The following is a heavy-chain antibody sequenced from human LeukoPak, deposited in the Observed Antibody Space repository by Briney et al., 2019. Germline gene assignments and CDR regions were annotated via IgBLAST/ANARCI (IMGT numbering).Heavy chain of an antibody. CDR1: GGSITSLY. CDR3: ARGYHDNSGYSNPFDY. J-gene: IGHJ4*02. CDR2: VHHSGST. V-gene: IGHV4-59*11. D-gene: IGHD3-22*01. Sequence: SETLSLTCTVSGGSITSLYWSWLRQSPGKGLEWIGYVHHSGSTNYNPSLKSRVTISIDTSKNQFSLKLSPVTAADTAVYYCARGYHDNSGYSNPFDYWGQGTLVTVSS.